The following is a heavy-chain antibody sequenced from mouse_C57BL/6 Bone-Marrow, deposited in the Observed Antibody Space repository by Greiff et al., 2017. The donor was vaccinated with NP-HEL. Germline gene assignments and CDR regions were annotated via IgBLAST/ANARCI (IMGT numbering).Heavy chain of an antibody. Sequence: QVQLQQSGPELVKPGASVKISCKASGYAFSSSWMNWVKQRPGKGLEWIGRIYPGDGDTNYNGKFKGKATLTADKSSSTAYMQLSSLTSEDSAVYFCASPRNTGWGQGTTLTVSS. CDR3: ASPRNTG. V-gene: IGHV1-82*01. CDR2: IYPGDGDT. CDR1: GYAFSSSW. D-gene: IGHD5-1-1*01. J-gene: IGHJ2*01.